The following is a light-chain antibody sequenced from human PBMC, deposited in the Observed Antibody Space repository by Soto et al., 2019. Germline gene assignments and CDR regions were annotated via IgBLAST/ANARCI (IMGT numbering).Light chain of an antibody. J-gene: IGKJ1*01. CDR2: DAS. CDR3: QQRGNWPWT. Sequence: EIVLTQSPATLSLSPGERATLSCRASQSVGSYLAWYQQKPGQAPRLLIYDASNRATGIPGRFSGSGSGTDFTLTISSLEPEDFAVYCCQQRGNWPWTFGQGTKVEIK. V-gene: IGKV3-11*01. CDR1: QSVGSY.